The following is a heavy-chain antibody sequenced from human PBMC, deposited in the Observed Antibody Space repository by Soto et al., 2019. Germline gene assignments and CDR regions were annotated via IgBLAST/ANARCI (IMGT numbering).Heavy chain of an antibody. Sequence: QIQLVQSGAEVRKPGASVKVSCKASGYTFTNYGFTWVRQAPGQGLEWMGWVSAYNGTTKYAQKFQGRLTMTTDTSTSTAYKELRSLRSDDSAVYCCARATYHWLRYPAFDYWGQGTLVTVSS. CDR1: GYTFTNYG. D-gene: IGHD5-12*01. CDR3: ARATYHWLRYPAFDY. V-gene: IGHV1-18*01. CDR2: VSAYNGTT. J-gene: IGHJ4*02.